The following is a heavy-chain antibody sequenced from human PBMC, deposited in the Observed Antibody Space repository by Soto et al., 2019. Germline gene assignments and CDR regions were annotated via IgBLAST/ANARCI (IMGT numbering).Heavy chain of an antibody. CDR3: ASSNSSSWYSYYYYGMDV. CDR2: IDPSDSYT. Sequence: EVQLVQSGAEVKKPGESRRISCKGSGYSFTSYWISWVRQMPGKGREWMGRIDPSDSYTNYSPSFQGHVTISTDKSISTAYLPWSSPKASDTAMYYCASSNSSSWYSYYYYGMDVWGQGTTVTVSS. CDR1: GYSFTSYW. V-gene: IGHV5-10-1*03. J-gene: IGHJ6*02. D-gene: IGHD6-13*01.